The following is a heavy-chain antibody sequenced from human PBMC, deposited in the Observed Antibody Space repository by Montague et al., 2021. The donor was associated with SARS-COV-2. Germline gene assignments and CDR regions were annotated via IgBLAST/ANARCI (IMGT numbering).Heavy chain of an antibody. D-gene: IGHD2-15*01. V-gene: IGHV4-34*01. J-gene: IGHJ6*02. Sequence: SETQSLTCAVYGGSFSGYYWSWIRQPPGKGLEWIGEINHSGSTNYNPSLKSRVTISVDTSKNQFSLKLSSVTAADTAVYYCARGPVDDNCSGGSCYSRYYYGMDVGGQGTTVTVSS. CDR3: ARGPVDDNCSGGSCYSRYYYGMDV. CDR2: INHSGST. CDR1: GGSFSGYY.